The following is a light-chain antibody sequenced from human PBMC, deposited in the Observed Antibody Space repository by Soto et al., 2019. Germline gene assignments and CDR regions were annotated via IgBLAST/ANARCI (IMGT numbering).Light chain of an antibody. Sequence: EIVLTQSPGTLSVSSGEGATLSCRASQFVTSGHLAWYQQKPGQAPRLLIYDASTRATGIPDRFSGSGSGTDLSLTISRLEPEDFAVYYCQQYGSSVTFGQGTRLEIK. CDR2: DAS. J-gene: IGKJ5*01. CDR1: QFVTSGH. V-gene: IGKV3-20*01. CDR3: QQYGSSVT.